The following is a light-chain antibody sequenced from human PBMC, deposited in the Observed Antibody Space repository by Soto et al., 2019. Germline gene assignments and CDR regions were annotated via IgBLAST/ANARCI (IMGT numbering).Light chain of an antibody. Sequence: EIVLTQSPGTLSLSPGERATLSCRASQSVSRYLVWYQQKPGQAPRLLIYGASSRATGIPDRFSGSGSGTDFTLTISRLEPGDFAVYYCQHYGTSPWTFGQGTKVEIK. CDR1: QSVSRY. CDR2: GAS. CDR3: QHYGTSPWT. J-gene: IGKJ1*01. V-gene: IGKV3-20*01.